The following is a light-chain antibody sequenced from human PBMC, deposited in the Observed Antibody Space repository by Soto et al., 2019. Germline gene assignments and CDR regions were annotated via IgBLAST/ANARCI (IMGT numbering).Light chain of an antibody. Sequence: DIVLAHSPVTLTLSPVEIATLSCRASQSVSSSYLAWYQQKPGQAPRLLIYGASSRATGIPDRFSGSGSGTEFTLTISSLQSEDFEIYYCQQYNNWPITFGQGTRLEIK. V-gene: IGKV3D-15*01. CDR1: QSVSSSY. CDR2: GAS. CDR3: QQYNNWPIT. J-gene: IGKJ5*01.